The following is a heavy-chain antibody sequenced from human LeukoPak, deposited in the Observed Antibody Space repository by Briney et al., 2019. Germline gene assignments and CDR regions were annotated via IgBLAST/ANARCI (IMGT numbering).Heavy chain of an antibody. D-gene: IGHD4-17*01. V-gene: IGHV4-39*07. CDR1: GGSVSSSNYY. CDR2: IYYSGST. CDR3: ARSRVTVTTID. Sequence: SETLSLTCTVSGGSVSSSNYYWGWIRQPPGKGLEWIGSIYYSGSTHYSPSLKSRVTMSLDTSKNQFSLKLTSVTAADTAVYYCARSRVTVTTIDWGQGTLVAVSS. J-gene: IGHJ4*02.